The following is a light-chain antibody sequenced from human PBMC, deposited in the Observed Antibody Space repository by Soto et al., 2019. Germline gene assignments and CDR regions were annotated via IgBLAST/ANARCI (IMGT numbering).Light chain of an antibody. CDR2: GAS. Sequence: EIVMTQSPATLSVSPGERATLSCRASQSVSSNLAWYQQKPGQAPRLLIYGASTRATGMPARFSGSGSGTEFTLTISSMQSEDFAVYYCQHYNNWPLTFGVGTKVEIK. V-gene: IGKV3-15*01. CDR3: QHYNNWPLT. CDR1: QSVSSN. J-gene: IGKJ4*01.